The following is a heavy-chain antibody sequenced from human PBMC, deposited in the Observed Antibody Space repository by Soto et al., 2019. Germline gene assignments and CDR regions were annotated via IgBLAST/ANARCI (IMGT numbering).Heavy chain of an antibody. CDR3: ARGREFDS. V-gene: IGHV4-30-2*01. Sequence: SETLSLTCXVSGGSITSGTASWNWSRQPPGKGLEWIGYIFPSGASYYNPSLKSRVSISIDVSKDQFSLNLRSLTAADTAVYYCARGREFDSWGQGTLVT. CDR1: GGSITSGTAS. J-gene: IGHJ4*02. CDR2: IFPSGAS.